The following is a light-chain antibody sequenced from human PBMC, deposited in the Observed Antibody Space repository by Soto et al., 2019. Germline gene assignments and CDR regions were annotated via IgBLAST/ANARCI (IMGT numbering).Light chain of an antibody. CDR1: QSVSSY. CDR3: QQRSNWPT. J-gene: IGKJ5*01. V-gene: IGKV3-11*01. Sequence: EIRLTQSPATLSLYTGERATLSCRASQSVSSYLAWYQQKPGQAPRLLIYDASNRATGIPARFSGSGSGTDFTLTISSLEPEDFAVYYCQQRSNWPTFGQGTRLAIK. CDR2: DAS.